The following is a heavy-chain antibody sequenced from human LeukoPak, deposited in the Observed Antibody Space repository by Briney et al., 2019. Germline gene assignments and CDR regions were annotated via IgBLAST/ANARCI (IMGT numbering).Heavy chain of an antibody. J-gene: IGHJ1*01. CDR1: GFIFNNYA. CDR2: IGGGGGAI. V-gene: IGHV3-23*01. Sequence: GGSLRLSCAASGFIFNNYALTWVRQAPGKGLEWVSVIGGGGGAIHYADSVKGRFTISRDNSKNTLYLQMTSLRAEDTAVYYCASKLYFQHWGQGTLVTVSS. CDR3: ASKLYFQH.